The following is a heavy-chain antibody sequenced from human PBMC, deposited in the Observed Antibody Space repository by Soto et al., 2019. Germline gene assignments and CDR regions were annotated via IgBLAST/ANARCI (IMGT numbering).Heavy chain of an antibody. D-gene: IGHD3-16*01. CDR3: ARVGGSRWQNYYYYYMDV. Sequence: ASVKVSCKASGYTFTSYDINWVRQATGQGLEWMGWMNPNSGNTGYAQKFQGRVTMTRNTSISTAYMELSSLRSEDTAVYYCARVGGSRWQNYYYYYMDVWGKGTTVTVSS. CDR1: GYTFTSYD. J-gene: IGHJ6*03. CDR2: MNPNSGNT. V-gene: IGHV1-8*01.